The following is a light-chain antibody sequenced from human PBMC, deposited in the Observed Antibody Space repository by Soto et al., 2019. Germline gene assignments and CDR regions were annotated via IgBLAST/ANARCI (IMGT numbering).Light chain of an antibody. Sequence: AIATLSCMSIQSVSRNLAWYQQKPGQAPRLLIYGASTRATGIPARFSGSGSGTEFTLTISSLQSEDFAVYYCQQYNNWSWTFGQGAKVDIK. CDR2: GAS. J-gene: IGKJ1*01. CDR1: QSVSRN. CDR3: QQYNNWSWT. V-gene: IGKV3-15*01.